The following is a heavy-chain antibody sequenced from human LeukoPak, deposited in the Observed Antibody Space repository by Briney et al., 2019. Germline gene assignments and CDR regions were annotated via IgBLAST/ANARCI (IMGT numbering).Heavy chain of an antibody. J-gene: IGHJ4*02. CDR1: GFTFSSYG. V-gene: IGHV3-30*02. D-gene: IGHD4-17*01. Sequence: GGSLRLSCAASGFTFSSYGMHWVRQAPGKGLEWVAFIRYDGSNKYYADSVKGRFTISRDNSKNTLYLQMNNLRAEDTAVYYCAKDPNYGDPANYFDYWGQGTPVTVSS. CDR2: IRYDGSNK. CDR3: AKDPNYGDPANYFDY.